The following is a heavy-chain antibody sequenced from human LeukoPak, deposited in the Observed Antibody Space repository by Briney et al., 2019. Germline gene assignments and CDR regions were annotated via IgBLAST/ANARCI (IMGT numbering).Heavy chain of an antibody. Sequence: SETLSLTCTVSGGSISSSSYYWGWIRQPPGKGLEWIGEIYHSGSTNYNPSLKSRVTISVDKSKNQFSLKLSSVTAADTAVYYCARPQGVGSGAFDIWGQGTMVTVSS. V-gene: IGHV4-39*07. CDR3: ARPQGVGSGAFDI. CDR1: GGSISSSSYY. CDR2: IYHSGST. D-gene: IGHD3-10*01. J-gene: IGHJ3*02.